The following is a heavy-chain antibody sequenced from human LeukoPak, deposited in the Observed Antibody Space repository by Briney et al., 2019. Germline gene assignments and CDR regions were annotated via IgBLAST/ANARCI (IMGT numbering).Heavy chain of an antibody. Sequence: PGGSLRLPCAASGFTFSSYSMNWVRQAPGKGLEWVSSISSSSSYIYYADSVKGRFTISRDNAKNSLYLQMNSLRAEDTAVYYCARDVEDIVVVPAAIRVYYYYYMDVWGKGTTVTVSS. CDR2: ISSSSSYI. D-gene: IGHD2-2*02. CDR1: GFTFSSYS. J-gene: IGHJ6*03. V-gene: IGHV3-21*01. CDR3: ARDVEDIVVVPAAIRVYYYYYMDV.